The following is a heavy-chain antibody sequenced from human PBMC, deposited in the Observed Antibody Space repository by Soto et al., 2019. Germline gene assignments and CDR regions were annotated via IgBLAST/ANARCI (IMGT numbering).Heavy chain of an antibody. V-gene: IGHV3-30*19. CDR3: ARWGTRGGLDV. J-gene: IGHJ1*01. CDR2: TSDDGSDK. CDR1: GFTFRSYV. D-gene: IGHD3-16*01. Sequence: QVHLVESGGGVVQPGTSLRVSCVGSGFTFRSYVIHWVRQAPGKGLEWVALTSDDGSDKYYGDSVRGRFTIARDNSRNTVDLQMDSLRLEDTSLYYCARWGTRGGLDVWGQGTLVSVSS.